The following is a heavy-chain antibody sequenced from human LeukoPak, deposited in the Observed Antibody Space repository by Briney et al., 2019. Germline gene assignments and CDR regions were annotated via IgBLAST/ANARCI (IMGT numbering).Heavy chain of an antibody. CDR1: GFTFSSYW. D-gene: IGHD2-15*01. Sequence: PGGSLRLSCAASGFTFSSYWMSWVRQAPGKGLEWVSVIYTGGSTYYADSVKGRFTISRDDSKNTLYLQMNSLRAEDSAVYYCARDPGYCSGGSCYDYWGQGTLVTVSS. CDR3: ARDPGYCSGGSCYDY. CDR2: IYTGGST. J-gene: IGHJ4*02. V-gene: IGHV3-53*01.